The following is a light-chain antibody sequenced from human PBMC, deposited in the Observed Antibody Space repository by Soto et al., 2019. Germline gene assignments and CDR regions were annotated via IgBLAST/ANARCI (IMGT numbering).Light chain of an antibody. J-gene: IGKJ1*01. CDR2: KAS. CDR1: QDISNY. V-gene: IGKV1-5*03. Sequence: DIQMTQSPSSLSASVGDRITITCRASQDISNYLAWYQQKPGKPPKLLIYKASTLKSGVPSRFSGSGSGTEFTLTISSLQPDDFATYYCQHYNSYSEAFGQGTKVDIK. CDR3: QHYNSYSEA.